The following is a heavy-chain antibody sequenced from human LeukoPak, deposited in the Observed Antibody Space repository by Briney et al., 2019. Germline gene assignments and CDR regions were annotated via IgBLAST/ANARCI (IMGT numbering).Heavy chain of an antibody. V-gene: IGHV3-33*01. CDR2: IWNDGSNQ. Sequence: SGRSLRLSCAASGFTFSTSGMHWVRQAPGKGLEWVAVIWNDGSNQYYGASVKGRFTISRDNSKNTLYLQMNSLRAEDTAVYHCARTKYSNSWEHYYYGMDDWGQGTTVTVS. D-gene: IGHD6-13*01. CDR3: ARTKYSNSWEHYYYGMDD. CDR1: GFTFSTSG. J-gene: IGHJ6*02.